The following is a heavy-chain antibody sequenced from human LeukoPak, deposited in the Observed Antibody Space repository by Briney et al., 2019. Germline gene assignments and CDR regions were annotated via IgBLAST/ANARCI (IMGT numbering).Heavy chain of an antibody. J-gene: IGHJ4*02. V-gene: IGHV4-59*01. CDR1: GDSISSYY. Sequence: SETLSLTCTVSGDSISSYYWSWIRQSPGKGLEWIAYIHYSGSTNYNPSLKSRLTISVDTSKTLSSLKLNSVTTADTAVYYCAAAGAYNYWLAYWGQGTLGTVSS. CDR3: AAAGAYNYWLAY. D-gene: IGHD5-24*01. CDR2: IHYSGST.